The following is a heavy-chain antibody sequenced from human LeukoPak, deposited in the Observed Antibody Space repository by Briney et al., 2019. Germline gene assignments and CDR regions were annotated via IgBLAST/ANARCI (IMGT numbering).Heavy chain of an antibody. J-gene: IGHJ2*01. Sequence: SETLSLTCAVYGGSFSGYIWGWIRQPPGQGLERIAEISHSGSTTYSPSLKSRVTISLDTAKNQFSLQLDSVTAADTAVYYCARVAKCSSTCRGKYWYFDLWGRGTLVTVSS. CDR1: GGSFSGYI. CDR2: ISHSGST. D-gene: IGHD2-2*01. V-gene: IGHV4-34*01. CDR3: ARVAKCSSTCRGKYWYFDL.